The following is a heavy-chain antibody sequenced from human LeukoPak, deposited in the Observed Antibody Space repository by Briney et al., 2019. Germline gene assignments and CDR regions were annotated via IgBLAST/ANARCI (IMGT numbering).Heavy chain of an antibody. D-gene: IGHD6-13*01. V-gene: IGHV3-33*01. J-gene: IGHJ4*02. CDR1: GFTFSSCG. CDR2: IWYDGSNK. Sequence: GRSLRLSCAASGFTFSSCGMHWVRQAPGKGLEWVAVIWYDGSNKYYADSVKGRFTISRDNSKNTLYLQMNSLRAEDTAVYYCARSGGHIAAAGPYFDYWGQGTLVTVSS. CDR3: ARSGGHIAAAGPYFDY.